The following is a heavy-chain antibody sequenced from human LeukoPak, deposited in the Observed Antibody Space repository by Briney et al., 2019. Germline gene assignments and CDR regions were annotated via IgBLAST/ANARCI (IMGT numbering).Heavy chain of an antibody. V-gene: IGHV4-30-4*01. D-gene: IGHD3-10*01. CDR1: GVSISSGDYY. Sequence: SETLSLTCTVSGVSISSGDYYWSWIRQPPGKGLEWIGYIYYSGSTYYNPSLKSRVTISVDTSKNQFSLKLSSVTAADTAVYYCARTPIWFGELLEYWGQGTLVTVSS. CDR2: IYYSGST. CDR3: ARTPIWFGELLEY. J-gene: IGHJ4*02.